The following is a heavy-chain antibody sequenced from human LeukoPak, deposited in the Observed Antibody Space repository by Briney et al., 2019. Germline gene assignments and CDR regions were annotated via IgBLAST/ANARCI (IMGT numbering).Heavy chain of an antibody. J-gene: IGHJ4*02. Sequence: SETLSLTCTVSGGSISSYYWSWIRQPPGKGLEWIGYIYYSGSTNCNPSLKSRVTISVDTSKNQFSLRLSSVTAADTAVYYCARVTGYMIEDYFDYWGQGTLVTVSS. CDR2: IYYSGST. CDR1: GGSISSYY. CDR3: ARVTGYMIEDYFDY. V-gene: IGHV4-59*01. D-gene: IGHD3-22*01.